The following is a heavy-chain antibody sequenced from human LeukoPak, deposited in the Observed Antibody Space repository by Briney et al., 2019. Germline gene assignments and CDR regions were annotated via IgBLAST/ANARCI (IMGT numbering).Heavy chain of an antibody. CDR3: ARDRVGTTKWGSSRYYYYMDV. CDR2: IKQDGSQK. CDR1: EFTLSSFC. Sequence: GGSLRLSCAASEFTLSSFCISWVRQAPGKGLEWVANIKQDGSQKYYVDSVKGRFIISRDTAKNSPYLQMNCLRAEDTAVYYCARDRVGTTKWGSSRYYYYMDVWGKGTTVTISS. V-gene: IGHV3-7*01. J-gene: IGHJ6*03. D-gene: IGHD1-26*01.